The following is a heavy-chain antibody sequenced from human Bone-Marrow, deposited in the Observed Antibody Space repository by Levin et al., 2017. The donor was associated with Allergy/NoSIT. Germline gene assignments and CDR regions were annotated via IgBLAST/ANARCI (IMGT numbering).Heavy chain of an antibody. D-gene: IGHD2-21*02. CDR2: ISGSGGST. CDR1: GFTFSSYA. J-gene: IGHJ4*02. V-gene: IGHV3-23*01. Sequence: GGSLRLSCAASGFTFSSYAMSWVRQAPGKGVEWVSAISGSGGSTYYADSVKGRFTISRDNSKNTLYLQMNSLRAEDTAVYYCAKGPYCGGDCYLDYYFDYWGQGTLVTVSS. CDR3: AKGPYCGGDCYLDYYFDY.